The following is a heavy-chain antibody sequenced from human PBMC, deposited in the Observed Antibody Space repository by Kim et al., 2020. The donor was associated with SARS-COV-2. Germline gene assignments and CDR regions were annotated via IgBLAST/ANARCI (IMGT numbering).Heavy chain of an antibody. CDR3: TRLYDSSGYYYSLHYYYGMDV. D-gene: IGHD3-22*01. CDR1: GFTFSGSA. V-gene: IGHV3-73*01. J-gene: IGHJ6*02. Sequence: GGSLRLSCAASGFTFSGSAMHWVRQASGKGLEWVGRIRSKANSYATAYAASVKGRFTISRDDSKNTAYLQMNSLKTEDTAVYYCTRLYDSSGYYYSLHYYYGMDVWGQGTTVTVSS. CDR2: IRSKANSYAT.